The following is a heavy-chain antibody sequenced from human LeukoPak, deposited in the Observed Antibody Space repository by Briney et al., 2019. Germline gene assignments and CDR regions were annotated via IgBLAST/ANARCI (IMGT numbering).Heavy chain of an antibody. CDR1: GFTFSSYS. CDR3: ARATSSWYAGTFDY. Sequence: GGSLRLSCAASGFTFSSYSMNWVRQAPGKGLEWVSYISSSSSTIYYADSVKGRFTISRDNAKNSLYLQMNSLRAEDTAVYYCARATSSWYAGTFDYWGQGTLVTVSS. V-gene: IGHV3-48*01. D-gene: IGHD6-13*01. J-gene: IGHJ4*02. CDR2: ISSSSSTI.